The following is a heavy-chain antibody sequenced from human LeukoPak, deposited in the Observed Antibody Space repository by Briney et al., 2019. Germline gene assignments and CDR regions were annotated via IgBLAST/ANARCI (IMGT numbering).Heavy chain of an antibody. CDR1: GYTFTSYD. CDR2: MNANSGNT. J-gene: IGHJ4*02. D-gene: IGHD3-3*01. V-gene: IGHV1-8*03. Sequence: ASVKVSCKASGYTFTSYDINWVRQATGQGLEWMGWMNANSGNTGYAQKFQGRVTITRNTSISTAYMELSSLRSEDTAVYYCARHGYDFWSGYSVFDYWGQGTLVTVSS. CDR3: ARHGYDFWSGYSVFDY.